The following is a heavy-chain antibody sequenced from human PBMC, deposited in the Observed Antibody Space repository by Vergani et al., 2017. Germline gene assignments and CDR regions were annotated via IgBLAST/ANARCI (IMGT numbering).Heavy chain of an antibody. V-gene: IGHV3-23*01. CDR3: AKSIYLLQARLAGMGGGFDY. CDR2: ISGSGGST. CDR1: GFTFSSYA. J-gene: IGHJ4*02. D-gene: IGHD6-6*01. Sequence: EVQLLESGGGLVQPGGSLRLSCAASGFTFSSYAMSWVRQAPGKGLEWVSAISGSGGSTYYADSVKGRFTISRDNSKNTLYLQMNSLRAEDTAVYYCAKSIYLLQARLAGMGGGFDYWGQGTLVTVSS.